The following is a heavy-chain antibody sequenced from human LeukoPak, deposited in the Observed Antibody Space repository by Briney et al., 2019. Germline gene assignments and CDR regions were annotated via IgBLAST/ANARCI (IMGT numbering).Heavy chain of an antibody. J-gene: IGHJ3*02. D-gene: IGHD1-14*01. CDR3: ATELGGLGATVIDAFDI. CDR2: FDPEDGET. CDR1: GYTLPELA. Sequence: ASLKASCKVSGYTLPELAMHWVRQAPGKELEWMGGFDPEDGETTYAQKFQGRVTMSVDTSKDPAYMELSSLRSADTAVYYCATELGGLGATVIDAFDIWGQGTMVTVSS. V-gene: IGHV1-24*01.